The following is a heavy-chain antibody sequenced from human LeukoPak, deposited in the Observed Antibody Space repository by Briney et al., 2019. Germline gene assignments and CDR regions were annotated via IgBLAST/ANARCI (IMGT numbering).Heavy chain of an antibody. CDR2: INHSGST. CDR3: ARGLRGGSGRSQSRVYYFDY. V-gene: IGHV4-34*01. Sequence: SETLSLTCAVYGGSFTGYYWSWIRHPPGKRLEWIGEINHSGSTNYNPSLKSRVTISVDTSKNQFSLKLSSVTAADTAVYYCARGLRGGSGRSQSRVYYFDYWGQGTLVTVSS. CDR1: GGSFTGYY. D-gene: IGHD3-10*01. J-gene: IGHJ4*02.